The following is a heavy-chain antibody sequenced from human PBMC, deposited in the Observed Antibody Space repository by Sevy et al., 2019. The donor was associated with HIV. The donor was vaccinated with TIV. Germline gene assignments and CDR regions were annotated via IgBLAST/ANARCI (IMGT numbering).Heavy chain of an antibody. Sequence: GGSLRLSCAASGFTFSDYYMSWIRQAPGKGLEWVSFISSTGSTIYSPDSVKGRFTSSRENAQNSKYRQMNSLRGEDTAVYYCARYMGAVTYYYDGMDVWGQGTPVTVSS. CDR1: GFTFSDYY. CDR3: ARYMGAVTYYYDGMDV. J-gene: IGHJ6*02. D-gene: IGHD1-26*01. V-gene: IGHV3-11*01. CDR2: ISSTGSTI.